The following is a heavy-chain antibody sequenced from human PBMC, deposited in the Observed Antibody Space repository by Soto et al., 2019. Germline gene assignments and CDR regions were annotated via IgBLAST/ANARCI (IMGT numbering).Heavy chain of an antibody. CDR3: ARSFREDIVATTNNWFDP. J-gene: IGHJ5*02. V-gene: IGHV4-31*03. CDR1: GGSISSGGYY. CDR2: IYYSGST. D-gene: IGHD5-12*01. Sequence: SETLSLTCTVSGGSISSGGYYWSWIRQHPGKGLEWIGYIYYSGSTYYNPSLKSRVTISVDTSKNQFSLKLSSVTAADTAVYYCARSFREDIVATTNNWFDPWGQGTLVTVSS.